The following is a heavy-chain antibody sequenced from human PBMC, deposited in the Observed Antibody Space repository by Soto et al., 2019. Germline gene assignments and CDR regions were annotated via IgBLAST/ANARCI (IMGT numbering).Heavy chain of an antibody. V-gene: IGHV2-70*04. Sequence: SGPTLVNPTQTLTLTCTFSGFSRSTSGMRVSWIRQPPGKALEWLARIDWDDDKFYSTSLKTRLTISKDTSKNQVVLTMTNMDPVDTATYYCARISPYYGMDVWGQGTTVTVSS. CDR2: IDWDDDK. CDR3: ARISPYYGMDV. CDR1: GFSRSTSGMR. J-gene: IGHJ6*02.